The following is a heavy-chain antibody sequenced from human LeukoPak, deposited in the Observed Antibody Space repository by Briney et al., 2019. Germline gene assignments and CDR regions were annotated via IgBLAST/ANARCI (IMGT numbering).Heavy chain of an antibody. CDR2: ISSTGNYT. D-gene: IGHD6-19*01. CDR3: ARSRISVSGSFDH. CDR1: GFTFSDYY. Sequence: GGSLRLSCAASGFTFSDYYMNWILQAPGKGLEWLSFISSTGNYTNYAHSVKGRFTISRDNAKNSLSLQMNSLRAEDTALYYCARSRISVSGSFDHWGQGTLVTVSS. J-gene: IGHJ4*02. V-gene: IGHV3-11*03.